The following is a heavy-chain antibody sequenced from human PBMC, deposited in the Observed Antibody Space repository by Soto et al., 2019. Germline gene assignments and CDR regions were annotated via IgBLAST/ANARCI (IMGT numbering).Heavy chain of an antibody. Sequence: PGGSLRLSCAASGFIFRSYWMSWVRQAPGKGPEWVANIKQDGSETYYVDSVKGRFTISRDNAKNTRYLQMNSLRAEDTALYYCQRGLCSCYVDYWGQGTLVTVSS. J-gene: IGHJ4*02. V-gene: IGHV3-7*03. CDR2: IKQDGSET. CDR3: QRGLCSCYVDY. CDR1: GFIFRSYW. D-gene: IGHD6-13*01.